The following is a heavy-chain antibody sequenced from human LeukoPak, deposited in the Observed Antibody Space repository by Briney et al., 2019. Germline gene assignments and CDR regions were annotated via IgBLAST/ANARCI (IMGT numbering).Heavy chain of an antibody. Sequence: PSETLSLTCTVSGGSISSSSYYWSWIRQPPGKGLEWIGYIYYSGSTNYNPSLKSRVTISVDTSKNQFSLKLSSVTAADTAVYYCARLYSGSYFGAFDIWGQGTMVTVSS. J-gene: IGHJ3*02. CDR3: ARLYSGSYFGAFDI. CDR2: IYYSGST. CDR1: GGSISSSSYY. V-gene: IGHV4-61*01. D-gene: IGHD1-26*01.